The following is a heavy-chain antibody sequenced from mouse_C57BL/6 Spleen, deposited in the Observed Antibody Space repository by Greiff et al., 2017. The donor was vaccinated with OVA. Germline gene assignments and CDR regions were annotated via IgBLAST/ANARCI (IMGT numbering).Heavy chain of an antibody. Sequence: QVQLQQSGAELVRPGASVTLSCKASGYTFTDYEMHWVKQTPVHGLEWIGAIDPETGGTAYTQKFKGKAILTADKSSSTAYMELRSLTSEDAAVYYCTRDGYAGVFAYWGQGTLVTVAA. CDR3: TRDGYAGVFAY. V-gene: IGHV1-15*01. J-gene: IGHJ3*01. CDR2: IDPETGGT. D-gene: IGHD2-2*01. CDR1: GYTFTDYE.